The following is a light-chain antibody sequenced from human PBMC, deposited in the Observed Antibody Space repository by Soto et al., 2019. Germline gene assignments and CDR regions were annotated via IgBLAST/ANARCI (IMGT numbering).Light chain of an antibody. Sequence: QSALTQPASVSGSPGQSITISCTGTSSDVGGYNYVSWYQQYPGKAPKLMIYEVSNRPSGVSNRFSGSKSGNTASLTISGLQAEDEADYYCNSYTSSSPYVFGTGTKVTVL. CDR3: NSYTSSSPYV. V-gene: IGLV2-14*01. J-gene: IGLJ1*01. CDR2: EVS. CDR1: SSDVGGYNY.